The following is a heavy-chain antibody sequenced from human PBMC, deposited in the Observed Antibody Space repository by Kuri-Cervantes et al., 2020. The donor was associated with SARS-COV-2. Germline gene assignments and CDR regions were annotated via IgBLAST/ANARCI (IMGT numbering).Heavy chain of an antibody. Sequence: SLKISCAASGFTFDDYAMHWVRQAPGKGLEWVSGISWNSGSIGYADSVKGRFTISRDNAKNSLYPQMNSLRAEDTALYYCAKDIREQLVGGVGWFDPWGQGTLVTVSS. J-gene: IGHJ5*02. CDR1: GFTFDDYA. V-gene: IGHV3-9*01. D-gene: IGHD6-6*01. CDR3: AKDIREQLVGGVGWFDP. CDR2: ISWNSGSI.